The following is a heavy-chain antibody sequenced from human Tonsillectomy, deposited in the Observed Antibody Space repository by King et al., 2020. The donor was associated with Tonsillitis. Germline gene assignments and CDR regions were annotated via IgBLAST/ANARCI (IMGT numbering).Heavy chain of an antibody. Sequence: VQLVESGVGLIQPGGSLRLSCAASGFTVNSKYMSWVRLAPGKGLEWVSVLYSRVSTYYADSVKGRFTFSRDNSKNTLYLQVNSLSAEDTAVYYCAREPDYGDYFDYWGQGTLVTVSS. CDR3: AREPDYGDYFDY. V-gene: IGHV3-53*01. J-gene: IGHJ4*02. D-gene: IGHD4-17*01. CDR2: LYSRVST. CDR1: GFTVNSKY.